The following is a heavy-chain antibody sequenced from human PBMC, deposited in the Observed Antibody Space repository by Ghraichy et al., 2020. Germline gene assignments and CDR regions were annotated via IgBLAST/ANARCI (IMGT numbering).Heavy chain of an antibody. CDR1: GGSISSYY. J-gene: IGHJ4*02. Sequence: SETLSLTCTVSGGSISSYYWSWIRQPPGKGLEWIGYIYYSGSTNYNPSLKSRVTISVDTSKNQFSLKLSSVTAADTAVYYCARGGPLSRRPSPQYYFDYWGQGTLVTVSS. D-gene: IGHD2/OR15-2a*01. V-gene: IGHV4-59*01. CDR3: ARGGPLSRRPSPQYYFDY. CDR2: IYYSGST.